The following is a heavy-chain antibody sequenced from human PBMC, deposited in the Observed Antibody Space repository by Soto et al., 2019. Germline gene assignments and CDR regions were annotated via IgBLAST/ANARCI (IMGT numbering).Heavy chain of an antibody. D-gene: IGHD1-26*01. CDR3: AREMGGSIDY. CDR1: GGSISSSSYY. V-gene: IGHV4-39*01. Sequence: TSETLSLTCTVSGGSISSSSYYWGWIRQPPGKGLEWIGTIYHSGSTYYKPSPKSRVTISVDTSKNQFSLKLNSVTAADTAIYYCAREMGGSIDYWGQGTLVTVSS. J-gene: IGHJ4*02. CDR2: IYHSGST.